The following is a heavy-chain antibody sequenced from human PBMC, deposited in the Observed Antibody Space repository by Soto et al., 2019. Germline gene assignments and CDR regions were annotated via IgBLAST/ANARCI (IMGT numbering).Heavy chain of an antibody. CDR3: AREGGVSTIYGLDV. D-gene: IGHD2-8*01. CDR2: IWYDGNTK. J-gene: IGHJ6*02. Sequence: QVVLVESGGGVVQPGRSLRLSCDASGFTFSKYGMHWVRQAPGQGLEWVALIWYDGNTKYYADSVKGRFTISRDNSGNTVYLRMNSLRAGDTAVYFCAREGGVSTIYGLDVWGQGTTVIVSS. CDR1: GFTFSKYG. V-gene: IGHV3-33*01.